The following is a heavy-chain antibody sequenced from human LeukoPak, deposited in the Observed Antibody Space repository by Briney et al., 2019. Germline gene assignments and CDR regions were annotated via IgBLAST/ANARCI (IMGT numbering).Heavy chain of an antibody. J-gene: IGHJ4*02. CDR2: IYYSGST. Sequence: SETLSLACTVSGGSISSYYWSWIRQPPGKGLEWIGYIYYSGSTNYNPSLKSRVTISVDTSKNQFSLKLSSVTAAATAVYYCARVYCSGGSCHSDYWGQGTLVTVSS. CDR3: ARVYCSGGSCHSDY. CDR1: GGSISSYY. V-gene: IGHV4-59*01. D-gene: IGHD2-15*01.